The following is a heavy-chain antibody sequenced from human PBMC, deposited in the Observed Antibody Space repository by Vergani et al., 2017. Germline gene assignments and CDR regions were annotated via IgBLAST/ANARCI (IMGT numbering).Heavy chain of an antibody. Sequence: QVQLVQPGVEVKKPGASVKVSCKTSGYTFISYGISWVRQAPGQGLEWMGWISVNNGNTNYAQKFQGRVTMTTVTSTSTAYMEVRSLRSDDTAVYYCAGSDYGDTAGEYFQHWGQGTLVTVSS. CDR1: GYTFISYG. D-gene: IGHD4-17*01. V-gene: IGHV1-18*01. J-gene: IGHJ1*01. CDR2: ISVNNGNT. CDR3: AGSDYGDTAGEYFQH.